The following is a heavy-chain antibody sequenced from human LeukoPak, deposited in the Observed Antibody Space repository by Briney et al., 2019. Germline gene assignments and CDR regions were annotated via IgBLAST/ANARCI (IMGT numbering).Heavy chain of an antibody. CDR3: ARGNAFDV. CDR1: GYSIKNGYY. V-gene: IGHV4-38-2*02. Sequence: SETLSLTCSVSGYSIKNGYYWDWIRQAPGKGLEWLGSILHTRKTFYNPSLKSRLTLSVDTSKNQFSLNLRSVTASDTAVYYCARGNAFDVWGQGTMVTVSS. J-gene: IGHJ3*01. CDR2: ILHTRKT.